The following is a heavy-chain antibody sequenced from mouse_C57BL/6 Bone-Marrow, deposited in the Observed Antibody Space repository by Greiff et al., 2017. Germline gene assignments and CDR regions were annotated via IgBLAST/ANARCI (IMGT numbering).Heavy chain of an antibody. CDR3: ARYDSNWDVAY. CDR2: IRNKANGYTT. J-gene: IGHJ3*01. CDR1: GFTFTDYY. D-gene: IGHD4-1*01. Sequence: EVQLMESGGGLVQPGGSLSLSCAASGFTFTDYYMSWVRQPPGKALEWLGFIRNKANGYTTEYSASVKGRFTISRDNSKRILYLQMNALRAEDSATYYCARYDSNWDVAYWGQGTLVTVSA. V-gene: IGHV7-3*01.